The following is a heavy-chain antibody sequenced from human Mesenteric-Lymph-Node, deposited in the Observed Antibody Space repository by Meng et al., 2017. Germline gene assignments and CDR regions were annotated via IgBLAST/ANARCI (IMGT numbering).Heavy chain of an antibody. CDR3: ARRRVGGTLTRVYYFDY. D-gene: IGHD1-26*01. V-gene: IGHV4-34*02. CDR2: INHSGST. CDR1: GGSFSDYY. J-gene: IGHJ4*02. Sequence: QVQPQQWWAGLVKPSETLALTFAFYGGSFSDYYWSCIRQPPGKGLEWIGEINHSGSTNYNPSLKSRVTISVDTSKNQFSLKLSSVTAADTAVYYCARRRVGGTLTRVYYFDYWGQGTLVTVSS.